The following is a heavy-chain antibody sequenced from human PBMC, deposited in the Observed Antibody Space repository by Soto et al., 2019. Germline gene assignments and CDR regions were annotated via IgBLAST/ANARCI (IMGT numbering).Heavy chain of an antibody. CDR3: ASVMHDYDSSGIGAFDS. J-gene: IGHJ3*02. V-gene: IGHV5-51*01. Sequence: GESLKISCKGSGYSFTSYWIGWVRQMPGKGLEWMGIIYPGDSDTRYSPSFQGQVTISADKSISTAYLQWSSLKASDTAMYYCASVMHDYDSSGIGAFDSWGQGIMVNV. D-gene: IGHD3-22*01. CDR2: IYPGDSDT. CDR1: GYSFTSYW.